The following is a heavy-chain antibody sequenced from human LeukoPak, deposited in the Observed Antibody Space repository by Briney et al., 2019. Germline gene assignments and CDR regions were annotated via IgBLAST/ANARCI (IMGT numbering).Heavy chain of an antibody. CDR1: GFTVSSNY. J-gene: IGHJ1*01. V-gene: IGHV3-66*02. CDR2: ISDSGSST. D-gene: IGHD2-15*01. CDR3: ARDANVVVVAATAYFQH. Sequence: GGSLRLSCAASGFTVSSNYMSWVRQAPGKGLEWVSVISDSGSSTYYADSVKGRFTISRDNSKNTLYLQMNSLRAEDTAVYYCARDANVVVVAATAYFQHWGQGTLVTVSS.